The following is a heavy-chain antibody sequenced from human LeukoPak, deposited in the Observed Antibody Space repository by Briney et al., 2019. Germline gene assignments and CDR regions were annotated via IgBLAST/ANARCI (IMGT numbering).Heavy chain of an antibody. CDR3: ARHGEATAMVTSPLDY. CDR2: IYYSGST. CDR1: GGSISSSSYY. V-gene: IGHV4-39*01. Sequence: SETLSLTCTVSGGSISSSSYYWGWIRQPPGKGLEWIGSIYYSGSTYYNPSLKSRVTISVDTSKNQFSLKLSSVTAADTAVYYCARHGEATAMVTSPLDYWGQGTLVTVSS. D-gene: IGHD5-18*01. J-gene: IGHJ4*02.